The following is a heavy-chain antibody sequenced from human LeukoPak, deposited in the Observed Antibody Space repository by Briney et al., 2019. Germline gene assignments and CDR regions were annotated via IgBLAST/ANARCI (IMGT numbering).Heavy chain of an antibody. J-gene: IGHJ5*02. CDR1: GGSISSYY. D-gene: IGHD1-26*01. CDR2: IYYSGST. CDR3: ARGREWELLWDWFDP. V-gene: IGHV4-59*08. Sequence: SETLSLTCTVSGGSISSYYWSWIRQPPGKGLEWMGYIYYSGSTNYNPSLKSRVTISVDTSKNQFSLKLSSVTAADTAVYYCARGREWELLWDWFDPWGQGTLVTVSS.